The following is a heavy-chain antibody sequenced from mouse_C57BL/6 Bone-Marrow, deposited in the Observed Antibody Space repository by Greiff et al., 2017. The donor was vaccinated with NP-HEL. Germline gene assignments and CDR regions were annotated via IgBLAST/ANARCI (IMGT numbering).Heavy chain of an antibody. J-gene: IGHJ3*01. CDR1: GFNIKDDY. Sequence: VQLQQSGAELVRPGASVKLSCTASGFNIKDDYMHWVKQRPEQGLEWIGWIDPENGDTEYASKFQGKATITADTSSNTAYLQLSSLTSEDTAVYYCTRGIYYDYVWFAYWGQGTLVTVAA. D-gene: IGHD2-4*01. V-gene: IGHV14-4*01. CDR2: IDPENGDT. CDR3: TRGIYYDYVWFAY.